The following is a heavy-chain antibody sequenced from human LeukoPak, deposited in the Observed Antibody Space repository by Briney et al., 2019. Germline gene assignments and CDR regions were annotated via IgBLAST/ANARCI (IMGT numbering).Heavy chain of an antibody. V-gene: IGHV1-8*01. D-gene: IGHD3-3*01. J-gene: IGHJ6*03. CDR3: ARVTTANWYDFWSGYPYYYYYMDV. CDR1: GYTFTSYH. CDR2: MNPNSGNT. Sequence: ASVKVSCKASGYTFTSYHINWVRQATGQGLEWMGWMNPNSGNTGYAQKFQGRVTMTRNTSISTAYMELSSLRSEDTAVYYCARVTTANWYDFWSGYPYYYYYMDVWGKGTTVTVSS.